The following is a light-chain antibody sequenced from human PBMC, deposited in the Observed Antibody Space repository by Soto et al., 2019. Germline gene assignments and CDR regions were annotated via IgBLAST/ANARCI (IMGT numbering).Light chain of an antibody. J-gene: IGKJ1*01. Sequence: DIPMTQSPSTLSASVGDRVTITCRASQSIRDWLAWYQQIPGKAPKLLIYRASNLESGVPSRFSGSGSGTEFTLTISSLQPDDFATYYCQQYDSYAWTFGQGTKVEIK. CDR3: QQYDSYAWT. CDR2: RAS. CDR1: QSIRDW. V-gene: IGKV1-5*03.